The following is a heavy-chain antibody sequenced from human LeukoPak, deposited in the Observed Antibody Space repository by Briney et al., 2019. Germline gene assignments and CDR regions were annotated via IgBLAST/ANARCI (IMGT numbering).Heavy chain of an antibody. CDR3: ARGGDVLRYFDWLGEDLAARNWFDP. CDR2: ISAYNGNT. CDR1: GYTFTSYG. D-gene: IGHD3-9*01. Sequence: ASVKVSCKASGYTFTSYGISWVRQAPGQGLEWMGWISAYNGNTNYAQKLQGRVTMTTDTSTSTAYMELRSLRSDDTAVYYCARGGDVLRYFDWLGEDLAARNWFDPWGQGTLVTVSS. J-gene: IGHJ5*02. V-gene: IGHV1-18*01.